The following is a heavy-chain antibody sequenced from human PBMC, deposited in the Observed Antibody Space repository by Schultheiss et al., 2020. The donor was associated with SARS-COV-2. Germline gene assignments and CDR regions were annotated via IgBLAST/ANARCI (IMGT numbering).Heavy chain of an antibody. CDR1: GDTFSGYY. J-gene: IGHJ6*02. Sequence: ASVKVSCKASGDTFSGYYIHWVRQAPGQGLEWLGWINADTSDTNYAQKFQDWVTMTRDTSVSTVFMELNRLKSDDTAVYYCARALAYCNGGSCYSPFHYYYGLDVWGQGTAVTVSS. V-gene: IGHV1-2*04. D-gene: IGHD2-15*01. CDR2: INADTSDT. CDR3: ARALAYCNGGSCYSPFHYYYGLDV.